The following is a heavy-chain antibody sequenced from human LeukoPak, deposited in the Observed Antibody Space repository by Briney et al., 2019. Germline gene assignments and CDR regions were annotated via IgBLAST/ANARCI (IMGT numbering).Heavy chain of an antibody. J-gene: IGHJ5*02. CDR3: EKAVMVRRVLSANWFDP. CDR1: GFTFSSYG. CDR2: ISADGRNT. V-gene: IGHV3-30*18. D-gene: IGHD3-10*01. Sequence: GRSLRLFCTASGFTFSSYGMHWVRQAPGKGLEWVAVISADGRNTYYADSVKGRFTISRDNSKNTLYLQMNSLRAEDTAAYSCEKAVMVRRVLSANWFDPWGQGTLVTVSS.